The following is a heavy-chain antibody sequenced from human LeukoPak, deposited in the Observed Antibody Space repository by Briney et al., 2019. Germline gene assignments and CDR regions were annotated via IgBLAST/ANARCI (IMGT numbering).Heavy chain of an antibody. J-gene: IGHJ4*02. Sequence: PSETLSLTCTVSGGSISTYYWNWIRQPAGKGLEWIGRIYTSGSTNYNPSLKSRVTMSVDTSKNQFSLKLSSVTAADTAVYYCARSFRHYYGSGSYSGFDYWGQGTLVTVSS. D-gene: IGHD3-10*01. CDR1: GGSISTYY. CDR2: IYTSGST. CDR3: ARSFRHYYGSGSYSGFDY. V-gene: IGHV4-4*07.